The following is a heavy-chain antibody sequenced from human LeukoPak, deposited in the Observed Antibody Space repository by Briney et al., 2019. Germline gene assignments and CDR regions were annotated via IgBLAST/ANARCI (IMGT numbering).Heavy chain of an antibody. CDR3: ARDQLVLPRGISGY. J-gene: IGHJ4*02. V-gene: IGHV1-2*02. D-gene: IGHD1-14*01. Sequence: ASVKVSCKASGYTFTGHYMHWVQQAPGQGLEWMGWINPNSGGTNYAQKYQGRVTMTTDTSTSTAYMELRSLRSDDTALYYCARDQLVLPRGISGYWGQGTLVTVSS. CDR2: INPNSGGT. CDR1: GYTFTGHY.